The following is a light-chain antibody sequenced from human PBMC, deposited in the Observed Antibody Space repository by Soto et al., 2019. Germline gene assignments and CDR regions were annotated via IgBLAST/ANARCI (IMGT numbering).Light chain of an antibody. Sequence: DNKMTQSPSALSASVEDRVTITCRASQDISNYLNWYQQKPGKAPKLLIYAASTLQSGVPSRFSGSGSGTDFTLTISCLQSEDFATYYCKQYYSYPPWRFGQGTKVDI. CDR1: QDISNY. V-gene: IGKV1-16*01. J-gene: IGKJ1*01. CDR3: KQYYSYPPWR. CDR2: AAS.